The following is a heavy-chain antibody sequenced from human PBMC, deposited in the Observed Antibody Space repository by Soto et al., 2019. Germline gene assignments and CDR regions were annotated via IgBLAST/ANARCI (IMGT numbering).Heavy chain of an antibody. V-gene: IGHV3-23*01. CDR1: GFTFSSYA. D-gene: IGHD1-26*01. J-gene: IGHJ4*02. CDR3: AKDSGYSGSYISPGDY. Sequence: EVQLLESEGGLVQPGGSLRLSCAASGFTFSSYAMSWVRQAPGKGLEWVSAISGSGGSTYYADSVKGRFTISRDNSKNTLYLQMNSLRAEDTAVYYCAKDSGYSGSYISPGDYWGQRTLVTVSS. CDR2: ISGSGGST.